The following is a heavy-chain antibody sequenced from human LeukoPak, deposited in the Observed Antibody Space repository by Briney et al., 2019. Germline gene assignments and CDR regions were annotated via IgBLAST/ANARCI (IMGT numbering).Heavy chain of an antibody. CDR1: GYTFTSYV. CDR2: ISAYNGNT. J-gene: IGHJ3*02. V-gene: IGHV1-18*01. CDR3: ARSLLELGGGAFDI. Sequence: ASVKVSRKASGYTFTSYVISWVRQAPGQGLEWMGWISAYNGNTNYAQKLQGRVTMTTDTSTSTAYMELRSLRSDDTAVYYCARSLLELGGGAFDIWGQGTMVTVSS. D-gene: IGHD1-7*01.